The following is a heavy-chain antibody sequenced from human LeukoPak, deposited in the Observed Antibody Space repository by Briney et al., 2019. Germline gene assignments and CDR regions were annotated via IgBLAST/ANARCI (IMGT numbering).Heavy chain of an antibody. J-gene: IGHJ4*02. Sequence: ASVTVSCKVSGYTFTHYYMHWVEQAPGKGRAWMGLVDPEDGETIYAEKFRGRVTITADTSTDTASMELSSLRSEDTAVYYCATGESYTTSFDHGGQGTLVTVSS. D-gene: IGHD1-1*01. CDR3: ATGESYTTSFDH. V-gene: IGHV1-69-2*01. CDR2: VDPEDGET. CDR1: GYTFTHYY.